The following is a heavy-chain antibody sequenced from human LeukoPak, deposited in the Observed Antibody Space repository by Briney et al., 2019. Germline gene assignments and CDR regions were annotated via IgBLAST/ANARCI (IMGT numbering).Heavy chain of an antibody. D-gene: IGHD4-23*01. Sequence: ESGPTLVNPPQTLTLTCILSGLSVSTSGVGVGWIRQPPGKALEWLALIFWDDDERYSPSLKTRLTITKHTSKNQVVLTMPNVVPRNASTYYCAAHSVVTGRFDYWGQGTLVTVSS. CDR1: GLSVSTSGVG. CDR2: IFWDDDE. J-gene: IGHJ4*02. CDR3: AAHSVVTGRFDY. V-gene: IGHV2-5*02.